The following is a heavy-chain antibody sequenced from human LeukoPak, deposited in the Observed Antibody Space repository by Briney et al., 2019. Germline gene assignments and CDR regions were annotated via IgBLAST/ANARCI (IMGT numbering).Heavy chain of an antibody. CDR3: ARDYYDSRGEAFDI. V-gene: IGHV4-59*11. CDR1: GDSIGSHY. Sequence: PSETLSLTRTVSGDSIGSHYWSWIRQPPGKGLEWIGYIFYVGSTNYNPSLKSRVTISVDTSKNQISLKLNSVTAADTAVYYCARDYYDSRGEAFDIWGQGTMVTVSS. J-gene: IGHJ3*02. CDR2: IFYVGST. D-gene: IGHD3-22*01.